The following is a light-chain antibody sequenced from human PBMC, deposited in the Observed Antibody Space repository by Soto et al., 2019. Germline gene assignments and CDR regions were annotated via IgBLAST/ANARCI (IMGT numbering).Light chain of an antibody. Sequence: QSALTQPASVSGPPGQSITISCTGTSSDVGGYNYVSWYQQHPGKAPKLMIYEVSNRPSGVSNRFSGSKSGNTASLTISGLQAEDEADYYCSSYTSSSTLAVFGGGTKLTVL. CDR1: SSDVGGYNY. V-gene: IGLV2-14*01. J-gene: IGLJ3*02. CDR2: EVS. CDR3: SSYTSSSTLAV.